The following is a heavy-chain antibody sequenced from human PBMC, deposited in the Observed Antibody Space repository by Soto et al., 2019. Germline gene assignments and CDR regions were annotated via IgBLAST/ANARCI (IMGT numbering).Heavy chain of an antibody. CDR3: AHGRGGVASF. V-gene: IGHV2-5*02. CDR1: GFSLSTRDVG. D-gene: IGHD2-2*01. CDR2: VYWDDDK. Sequence: QITLNESGPPLVKPTQTLTLTCTFSGFSLSTRDVGVGWIRQPPGEALEWLGVVYWDDDKTYSPSLKSRLTITKDPPKNQVVLRMTKMDPVDTATYYCAHGRGGVASFWGQGTLVTVSS. J-gene: IGHJ4*02.